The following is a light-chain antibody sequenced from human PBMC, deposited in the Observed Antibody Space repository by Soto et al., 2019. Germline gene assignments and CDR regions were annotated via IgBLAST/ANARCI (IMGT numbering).Light chain of an antibody. CDR3: QQYNSQAT. CDR1: QNIRRY. Sequence: DIQMTQSPSSLSASVGDRVTITCRASQNIRRYLNCYQQKPGKAPKVLIYGASNLQSGVPPRFSGSGAGTEFTLTISSLQPDDVATYHCQQYNSQATFGQGTKVDIK. J-gene: IGKJ1*01. CDR2: GAS. V-gene: IGKV1-39*01.